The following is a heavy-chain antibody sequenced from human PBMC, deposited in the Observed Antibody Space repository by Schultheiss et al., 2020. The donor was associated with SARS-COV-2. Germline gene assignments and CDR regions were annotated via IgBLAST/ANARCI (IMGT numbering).Heavy chain of an antibody. J-gene: IGHJ4*02. CDR3: AKAHRSTSSAFDY. CDR1: GFTFSSYG. D-gene: IGHD2/OR15-2a*01. Sequence: GGSLRLSCAASGFTFSSYGMHWVRQAPGKGLEWVAVIWYDGSNKYYADSVKGRFTISRDNSKNTLYLQMNSLRAEDTAVYYCAKAHRSTSSAFDYWGQGTLVTVSS. V-gene: IGHV3-30*02. CDR2: IWYDGSNK.